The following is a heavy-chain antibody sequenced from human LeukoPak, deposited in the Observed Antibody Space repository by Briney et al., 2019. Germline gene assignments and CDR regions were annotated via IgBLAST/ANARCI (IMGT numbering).Heavy chain of an antibody. V-gene: IGHV4-31*03. J-gene: IGHJ4*02. Sequence: SQTLSLTCTVSGGSISSNGYYWSWIRQHPGKGLEWIGYIYYSASSYHNPPLKRRVSISVNSSNNQHTLILVSVTAADTAGHDCARGLRELLALYHFDYWGQGALVTVSS. D-gene: IGHD3-10*01. CDR1: GGSISSNGYY. CDR3: ARGLRELLALYHFDY. CDR2: IYYSASS.